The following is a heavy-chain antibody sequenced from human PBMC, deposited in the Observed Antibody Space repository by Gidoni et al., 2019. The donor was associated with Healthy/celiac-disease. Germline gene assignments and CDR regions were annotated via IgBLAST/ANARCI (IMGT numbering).Heavy chain of an antibody. CDR2: IIPIFGTA. Sequence: QVQLVQSGAEVKKPVSSVKVPCKASGGTFSSYAISWVRQAPGQGLEWMGGIIPIFGTANYAQKFQGRVTITADESTSTAYMELSSLRSEDTAVYYCARDQRAAAGTGILTWRGHDAFDIWGQGTMVTVSS. D-gene: IGHD6-13*01. J-gene: IGHJ3*02. CDR3: ARDQRAAAGTGILTWRGHDAFDI. V-gene: IGHV1-69*01. CDR1: GGTFSSYA.